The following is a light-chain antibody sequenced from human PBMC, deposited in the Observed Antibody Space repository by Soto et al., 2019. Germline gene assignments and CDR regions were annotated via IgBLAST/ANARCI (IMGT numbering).Light chain of an antibody. Sequence: DIQMTQSPSSLSASVGDRVIITCRASQSISSYLNWYQQKPGKAPKLLIYAASSLQSGVPSRFSGSGSGTDFTLTISSLQPEDFATYYCQQSYSTPLTFGGGTKVEIK. CDR1: QSISSY. V-gene: IGKV1-39*01. J-gene: IGKJ4*01. CDR2: AAS. CDR3: QQSYSTPLT.